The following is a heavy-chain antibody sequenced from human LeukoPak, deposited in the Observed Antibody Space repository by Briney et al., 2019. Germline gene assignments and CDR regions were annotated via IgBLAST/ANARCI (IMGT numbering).Heavy chain of an antibody. Sequence: GGSLRLSCSASGFVFSDSHIHWVRQASGKGLEWVGRITTRTTNYATQYGSSVKGRFTISRDDSQKTAYLQMNTLTIEDTAVYFCTTYIRGHYWGQGTLVTVSA. V-gene: IGHV3-73*01. CDR3: TTYIRGHY. CDR1: GFVFSDSH. J-gene: IGHJ4*02. CDR2: ITTRTTNYAT. D-gene: IGHD1-26*01.